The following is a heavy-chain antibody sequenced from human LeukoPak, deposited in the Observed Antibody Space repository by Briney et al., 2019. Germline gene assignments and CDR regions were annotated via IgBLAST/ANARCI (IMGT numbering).Heavy chain of an antibody. D-gene: IGHD4-17*01. CDR1: GGSISSGNYY. J-gene: IGHJ4*02. CDR2: IYTSGST. Sequence: SETLSLTCTVSGGSISSGNYYWSWIRQPAGKGLEWIGRIYTSGSTNYNPSLKSRVTISIDTSKNQFSLKLSSVTAADTAVYYCARATVTSYYFDYWGQGTLVTVSS. V-gene: IGHV4-61*02. CDR3: ARATVTSYYFDY.